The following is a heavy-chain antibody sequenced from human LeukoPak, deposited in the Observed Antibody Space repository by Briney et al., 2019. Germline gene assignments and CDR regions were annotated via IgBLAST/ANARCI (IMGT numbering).Heavy chain of an antibody. CDR2: ISGSGDST. V-gene: IGHV3-23*01. Sequence: GGSLRLSCAASGFTFDNYAMSWVRQAPEKGLEWVSAISGSGDSTYHADSGKGRFIISRDNSKSTVYLQMNSLSADDTAVYYCAKGSAAIRPYYFDYWGQGTLVTVSS. CDR1: GFTFDNYA. J-gene: IGHJ4*02. CDR3: AKGSAAIRPYYFDY. D-gene: IGHD6-13*01.